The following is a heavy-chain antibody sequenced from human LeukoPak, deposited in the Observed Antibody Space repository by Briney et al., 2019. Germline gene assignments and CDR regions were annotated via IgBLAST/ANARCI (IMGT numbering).Heavy chain of an antibody. V-gene: IGHV4-34*01. D-gene: IGHD3-10*01. J-gene: IGHJ4*02. CDR1: GGSFSGYY. CDR2: INHGGST. Sequence: SETLSLTCAVYGGSFSGYYWSWIRQPPGKGLEWIGEINHGGSTNYNPSLKSRVTISVDTSKNQFSLKLSSVTAADTAVYYCARGRGLLWFGESSIDYWGQGTLVTVSS. CDR3: ARGRGLLWFGESSIDY.